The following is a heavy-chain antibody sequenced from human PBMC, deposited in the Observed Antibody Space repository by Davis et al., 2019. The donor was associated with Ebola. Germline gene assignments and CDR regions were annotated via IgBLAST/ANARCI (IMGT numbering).Heavy chain of an antibody. CDR1: GYTFTSYY. D-gene: IGHD6-6*01. J-gene: IGHJ6*02. CDR2: INPSGGST. Sequence: ASVKVSCKASGYTFTSYYMHWVRQAPGQGLEWMGIINPSGGSTSYAQKFQGRVTMTRDTSTSTVYMELSSLRSEDTAVYYCARESRSRIAARPGLYYYGMDVWGQGTMVTVSS. CDR3: ARESRSRIAARPGLYYYGMDV. V-gene: IGHV1-46*01.